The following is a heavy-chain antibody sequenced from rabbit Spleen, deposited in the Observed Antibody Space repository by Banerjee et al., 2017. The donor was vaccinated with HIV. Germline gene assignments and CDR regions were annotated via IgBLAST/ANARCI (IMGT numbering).Heavy chain of an antibody. CDR2: IDAGSSDFT. D-gene: IGHD1-1*01. Sequence: QSLEESGGDLVKPGASLTLTCTASGVSFSVSSYMCWVRQAPGKRLEWIACIDAGSSDFTYFASWAKGRFTISKTSSTTVTLQMTSLTAADTATYFCARNYVNAFDPWGPGTLVTVS. J-gene: IGHJ2*01. CDR1: GVSFSVSSY. CDR3: ARNYVNAFDP. V-gene: IGHV1S40*01.